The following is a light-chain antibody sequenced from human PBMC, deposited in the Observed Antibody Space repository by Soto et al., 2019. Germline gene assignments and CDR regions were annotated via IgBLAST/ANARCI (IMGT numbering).Light chain of an antibody. Sequence: EIVMTQSPATLSLSPGERATLSCSAIQSVSSNLAWYQQKPGQAPRLLIYGASTRATGIPARFSGSGSGTEFTLTISSLQSEDFAVYYCQQYNNWPYTFGQGTKVDIK. CDR3: QQYNNWPYT. V-gene: IGKV3-15*01. CDR2: GAS. J-gene: IGKJ2*01. CDR1: QSVSSN.